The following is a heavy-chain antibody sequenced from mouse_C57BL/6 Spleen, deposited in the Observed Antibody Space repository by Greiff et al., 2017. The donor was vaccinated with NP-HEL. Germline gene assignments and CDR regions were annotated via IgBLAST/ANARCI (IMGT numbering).Heavy chain of an antibody. CDR3: TGTVVGSPYAMDY. D-gene: IGHD1-1*01. J-gene: IGHJ4*01. V-gene: IGHV14-1*01. CDR2: IDPEDGDT. Sequence: EVQLVESGAELVRPGASVKLSCTASGFNIKDYYMHWVKQRPEQGLEWIGRIDPEDGDTEYAPKFQGKATMTADTSSNTAYLQLSSLTSEDTAVYYCTGTVVGSPYAMDYWGQGTSVTVSS. CDR1: GFNIKDYY.